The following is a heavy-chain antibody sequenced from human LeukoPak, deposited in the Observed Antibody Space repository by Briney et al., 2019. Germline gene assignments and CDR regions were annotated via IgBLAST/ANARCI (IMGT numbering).Heavy chain of an antibody. CDR1: GGSFSGYY. Sequence: SETLSLTCAVYGGSFSGYYWSWIRQPPGKGLEWIGEINHSGSTNYNPSLKSRVTISVDTSKNQFSLKLSSVTAADTAVYYCARGVRRGVIAAAGTGWFDPWGQGTLVTVSS. CDR3: ARGVRRGVIAAAGTGWFDP. J-gene: IGHJ5*02. D-gene: IGHD6-13*01. V-gene: IGHV4-34*01. CDR2: INHSGST.